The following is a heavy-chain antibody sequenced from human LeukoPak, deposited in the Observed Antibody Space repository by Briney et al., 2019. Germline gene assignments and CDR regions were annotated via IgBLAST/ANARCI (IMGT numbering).Heavy chain of an antibody. D-gene: IGHD3-22*01. CDR2: ISSSSSYT. J-gene: IGHJ4*02. Sequence: GGSLRLSCAASGFTFSDYYMSWIRQAPGKGLEWVSYISSSSSYTNYADSVKGRFTISRDNAKNSLYLQMNSLRAEDTAVYYCARERYYDSSGYYYPDYWGQGTLVTVSS. V-gene: IGHV3-11*05. CDR3: ARERYYDSSGYYYPDY. CDR1: GFTFSDYY.